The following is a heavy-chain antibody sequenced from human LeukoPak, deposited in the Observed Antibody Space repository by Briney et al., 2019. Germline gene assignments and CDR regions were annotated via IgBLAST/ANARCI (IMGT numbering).Heavy chain of an antibody. Sequence: GGSLRLSCAASGFTFSSYSMNWVRQAPGKGLEWVSSISGSSSYIYYADSLKGRFTISRDNAKNSLYLQMNSLRAEDTAVYYCARTLSSSYYSPDYWGQGTLVTVSS. CDR3: ARTLSSSYYSPDY. CDR2: ISGSSSYI. D-gene: IGHD3-22*01. CDR1: GFTFSSYS. J-gene: IGHJ4*02. V-gene: IGHV3-21*01.